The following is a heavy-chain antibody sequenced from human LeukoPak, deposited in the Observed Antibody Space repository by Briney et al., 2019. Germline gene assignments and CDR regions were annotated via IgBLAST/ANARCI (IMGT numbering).Heavy chain of an antibody. D-gene: IGHD1-14*01. CDR3: ARGRN. CDR2: IIPIFGTA. CDR1: GYTFTSYY. J-gene: IGHJ4*02. Sequence: SVKVSCKASGYTFTSYYMHWVRQAPGQGLEWMGGIIPIFGTANYAQRFQGRVTITADESTSTAYMELSSLRSEDTAVYYCARGRNWGQGTLVTVSS. V-gene: IGHV1-69*13.